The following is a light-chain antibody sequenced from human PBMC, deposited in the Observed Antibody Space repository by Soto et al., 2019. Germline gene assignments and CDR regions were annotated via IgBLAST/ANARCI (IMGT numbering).Light chain of an antibody. Sequence: DIVLTQSPGTLSLSPGERATLSCRASQSVSSSYLAWYQQKPGQAPRLLIYGASSRATGIPDRFSGSWSGTDFTLTISRLEPEDFAVYYGQQYGSSPLYTFGQGTKLEIK. V-gene: IGKV3-20*01. CDR3: QQYGSSPLYT. J-gene: IGKJ2*01. CDR1: QSVSSSY. CDR2: GAS.